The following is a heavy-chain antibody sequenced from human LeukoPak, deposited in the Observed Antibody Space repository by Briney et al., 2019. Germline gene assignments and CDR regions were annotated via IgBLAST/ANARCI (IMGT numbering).Heavy chain of an antibody. CDR2: IYDSGST. CDR3: ARMSYYYGMDV. J-gene: IGHJ6*04. V-gene: IGHV4-59*01. Sequence: SETLSLTCTVSGGSISSNYWSWVRQPPGKGLEWIGYIYDSGSTNYNPSLKSRVTISLDTSKKQFSLRLSSVTAADTAVYYCARMSYYYGMDVWGKGTTVTVSS. CDR1: GGSISSNY.